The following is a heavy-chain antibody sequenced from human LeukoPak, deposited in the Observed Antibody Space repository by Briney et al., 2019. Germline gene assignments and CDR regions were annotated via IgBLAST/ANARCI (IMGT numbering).Heavy chain of an antibody. J-gene: IGHJ5*02. CDR2: VNPNSGGT. CDR1: GYTFTGYY. Sequence: ASVKVSCKASGYTFTGYYMHWVRQAPGQGLEWMGWVNPNSGGTNYAQKFQGRVTMTRDTSISTAYMELSRLRSDDTAVYYCAREDYDFWSGPSGGPFDPWGQGTLVTVSS. D-gene: IGHD3-3*01. CDR3: AREDYDFWSGPSGGPFDP. V-gene: IGHV1-2*02.